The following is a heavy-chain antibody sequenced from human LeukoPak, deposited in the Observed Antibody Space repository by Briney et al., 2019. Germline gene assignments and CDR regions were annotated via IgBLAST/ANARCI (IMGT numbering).Heavy chain of an antibody. D-gene: IGHD3-10*01. CDR3: AMGSQFDH. J-gene: IGHJ4*02. CDR1: GFTFSSYA. CDR2: MSGSGGST. Sequence: TGGSLRLSGAASGFTFSSYAMSWVRRAPGKGLEWVSSMSGSGGSTYYADSVRGRFTISRDSSKKTLSLQMNSLRAEDTAAYYCAMGSQFDHWGQGTLVTVSS. V-gene: IGHV3-23*01.